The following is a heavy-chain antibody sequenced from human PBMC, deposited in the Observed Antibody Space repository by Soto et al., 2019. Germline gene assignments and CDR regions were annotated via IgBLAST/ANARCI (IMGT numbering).Heavy chain of an antibody. V-gene: IGHV1-69*13. CDR2: IIPIFGTA. CDR3: ARDLESRRYYYGMDV. Sequence: SVKVSCKASGGTFSSYAISWVRRAPGQGLEWMGGIIPIFGTANYAQKFQGRVTITADESTSTAYMELSSLRSEDTAVYYCARDLESRRYYYGMDVWGQGTTVTVSS. J-gene: IGHJ6*02. CDR1: GGTFSSYA.